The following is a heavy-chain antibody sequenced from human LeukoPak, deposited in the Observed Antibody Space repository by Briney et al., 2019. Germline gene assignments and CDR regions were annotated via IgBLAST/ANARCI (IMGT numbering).Heavy chain of an antibody. CDR3: ARDPGYCSSTSCYETYYYYYMDV. CDR2: INSDGSST. J-gene: IGHJ6*03. D-gene: IGHD2-2*01. V-gene: IGHV3-74*01. Sequence: PGGSLRLSCAASGFTFSSYWMHWVRQAPGKGLVWVSRINSDGSSTSYADSVKGRFTISRDHAKNTLYLQMNSLRAEDTAVYYCARDPGYCSSTSCYETYYYYYMDVWGKGTTVTVSS. CDR1: GFTFSSYW.